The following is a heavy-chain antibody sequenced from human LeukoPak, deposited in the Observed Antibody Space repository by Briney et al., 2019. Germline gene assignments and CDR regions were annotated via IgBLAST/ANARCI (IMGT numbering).Heavy chain of an antibody. Sequence: GGSLRLSCAASGFTFSSYEMSWVRQAPGKGLEWVSYISSSGSTIYYADSVKGRFTISRDNAKNSLYLQMNSLRAEDTAVYYCASATYYYDSSGYYADDYWGQGTLVTVSS. V-gene: IGHV3-48*03. CDR3: ASATYYYDSSGYYADDY. D-gene: IGHD3-22*01. CDR2: ISSSGSTI. CDR1: GFTFSSYE. J-gene: IGHJ4*02.